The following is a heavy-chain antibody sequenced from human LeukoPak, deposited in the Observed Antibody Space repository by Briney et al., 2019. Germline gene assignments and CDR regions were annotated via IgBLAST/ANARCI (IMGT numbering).Heavy chain of an antibody. CDR2: INPSGGST. Sequence: ASVKVSCKASGYTFTSYYMHWVRQAPGQGLEWMGIINPSGGSTSYAQKFQGRVTMTRDTSTSTVYMELSSLRSEDTAVYYCARDRGTVGATGDFDYWGQGTLVTVSS. CDR1: GYTFTSYY. CDR3: ARDRGTVGATGDFDY. V-gene: IGHV1-46*01. D-gene: IGHD1-26*01. J-gene: IGHJ4*02.